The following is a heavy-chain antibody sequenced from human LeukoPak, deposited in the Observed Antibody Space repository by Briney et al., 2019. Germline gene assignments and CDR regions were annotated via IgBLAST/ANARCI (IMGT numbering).Heavy chain of an antibody. CDR1: GGSISSYY. Sequence: SETLSLTCTVSGGSISSYYWSWIRQPPGKGLEWIGYIYTSGSTNYNPSLKSRVTISVDTSKNQFSLKLSSVTAADTAVYYCARANWAYGGNYDYWGQGTLVTVSS. V-gene: IGHV4-4*09. D-gene: IGHD4-23*01. J-gene: IGHJ4*02. CDR2: IYTSGST. CDR3: ARANWAYGGNYDY.